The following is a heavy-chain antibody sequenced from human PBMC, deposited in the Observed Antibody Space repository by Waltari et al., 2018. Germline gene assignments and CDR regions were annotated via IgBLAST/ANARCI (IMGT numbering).Heavy chain of an antibody. Sequence: QVQLVQSGAEVKKPGASVKVSCKVSGYTLTELSMHWVRQAPGKGLEWMGGFEPEDGETIYAQKFQGRVNMTEDTSTDTAYMERSSLRAEDTAVYYCATVNDSARDACDSWGQGTMVTVSS. CDR2: FEPEDGET. D-gene: IGHD3-22*01. CDR3: ATVNDSARDACDS. J-gene: IGHJ3*02. CDR1: GYTLTELS. V-gene: IGHV1-24*01.